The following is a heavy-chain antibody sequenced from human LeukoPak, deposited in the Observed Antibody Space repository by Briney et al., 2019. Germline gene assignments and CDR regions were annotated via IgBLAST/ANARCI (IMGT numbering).Heavy chain of an antibody. CDR2: IAYDGSRA. CDR1: GFTFGGYG. J-gene: IGHJ4*02. D-gene: IGHD1-14*01. CDR3: TRYNNDHFDY. V-gene: IGHV3-33*01. Sequence: GRSLRLSCPGSGFTFGGYGMHWFRQTPGKGLEWVAVIAYDGSRAVYADSVKGRFTISRDNSKNTMSVQMDDLRAEDTAVYYCTRYNNDHFDYWGQGTLVTVSS.